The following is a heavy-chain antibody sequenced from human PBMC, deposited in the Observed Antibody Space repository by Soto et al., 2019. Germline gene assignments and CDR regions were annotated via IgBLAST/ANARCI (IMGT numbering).Heavy chain of an antibody. D-gene: IGHD6-13*01. V-gene: IGHV3-21*02. Sequence: EVQLVESGGGLVKPGGSLRLSCAASGVIFSQYSMNWVRQAPGKGLEWVVAISNTFALMYYAHSVKGRFTISRDDANNTLYLQMSSFRVEDTAVYYCARDRLARRIPVAGWIDDWGQGALVTVSS. CDR2: ISNTFALM. J-gene: IGHJ4*02. CDR1: GVIFSQYS. CDR3: ARDRLARRIPVAGWIDD.